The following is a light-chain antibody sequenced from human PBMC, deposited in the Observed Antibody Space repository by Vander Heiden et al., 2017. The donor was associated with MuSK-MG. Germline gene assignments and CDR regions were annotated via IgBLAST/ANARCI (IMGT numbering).Light chain of an antibody. Sequence: QSALTQPASVSASPGQSITISFTGSRNDVGGFDYVSWYHQLPGHAHNLIMYEVTKRPSGISTRFSGSKSVNTASLTISGLQVEDDADYYCSSYTTSNTRLFGGGTRLTVL. CDR2: EVT. CDR1: RNDVGGFDY. CDR3: SSYTTSNTRL. V-gene: IGLV2-14*01. J-gene: IGLJ2*01.